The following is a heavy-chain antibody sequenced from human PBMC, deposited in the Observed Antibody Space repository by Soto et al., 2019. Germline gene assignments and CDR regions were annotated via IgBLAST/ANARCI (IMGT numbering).Heavy chain of an antibody. CDR1: GGSISSSSYY. CDR2: IYYSGST. V-gene: IGHV4-39*01. CDR3: ARGAGVYKAGLFDY. Sequence: SETLSLTCTVSGGSISSSSYYWGWIRQPPGKGLEWIGSIYYSGSTYYNPSLKSRVTISVDTSKNQFSLKLSSVTAADTAVYYCARGAGVYKAGLFDYWGQGTLVTVSS. D-gene: IGHD6-13*01. J-gene: IGHJ4*02.